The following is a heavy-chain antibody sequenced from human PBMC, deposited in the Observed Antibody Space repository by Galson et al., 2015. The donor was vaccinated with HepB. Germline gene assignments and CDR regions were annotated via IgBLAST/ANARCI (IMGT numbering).Heavy chain of an antibody. CDR3: AVEIYSSSSSWFDP. Sequence: SVKVSCKASGNTFTTYYTHWVRQAPGQGLEWMGIINPSGGSTVYAQKFQGRVTMTSDTSTSTVYMELSSLRSEDTAVYYCAVEIYSSSSSWFDPWGQGTLVTVSS. V-gene: IGHV1-46*01. J-gene: IGHJ5*02. D-gene: IGHD6-6*01. CDR1: GNTFTTYY. CDR2: INPSGGST.